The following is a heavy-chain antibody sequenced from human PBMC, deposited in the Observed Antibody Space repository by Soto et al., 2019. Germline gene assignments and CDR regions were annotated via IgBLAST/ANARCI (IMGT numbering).Heavy chain of an antibody. D-gene: IGHD2-2*01. Sequence: QVQLVQSGAEVNKPGSSVKVSCKASGGTFSSYAISWVRQAPGQGLAWMGGSIPIFGTTNYAQKFQARVTITADESTNTAYMELSSLTSEDTAVYYCARDLSAMVNPGSFDYWGHGTLVTVSS. CDR1: GGTFSSYA. V-gene: IGHV1-69*01. J-gene: IGHJ4*01. CDR2: SIPIFGTT. CDR3: ARDLSAMVNPGSFDY.